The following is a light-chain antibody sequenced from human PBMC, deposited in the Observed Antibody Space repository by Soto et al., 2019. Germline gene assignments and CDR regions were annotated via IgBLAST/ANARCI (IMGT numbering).Light chain of an antibody. J-gene: IGKJ1*01. CDR1: QSVGSS. Sequence: EIVLTQSPATLSLSPGERATLSCRASQSVGSSLAWYQQKPGQAPRLLIYGASSRATGIPARFSGSGSGTDFTLTISSLEPEDFAVYYCQQRSNSWTFGQGTKVDI. CDR3: QQRSNSWT. V-gene: IGKV3-11*01. CDR2: GAS.